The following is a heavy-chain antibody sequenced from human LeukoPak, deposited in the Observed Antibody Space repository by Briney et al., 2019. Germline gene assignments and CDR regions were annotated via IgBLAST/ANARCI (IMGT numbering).Heavy chain of an antibody. CDR3: AKGKGSSGWYD. J-gene: IGHJ4*02. CDR1: GFTFSTYA. CDR2: VSDSGSGT. V-gene: IGHV3-23*01. D-gene: IGHD6-19*01. Sequence: PGGSLRLSCAASGFTFSTYAMSWVCQAPGRGLEWVSAVSDSGSGTYYADSVKGRFTISRDNSKNTLYLQMTSLRAEDTALYYCAKGKGSSGWYDWGQGTLVTVSS.